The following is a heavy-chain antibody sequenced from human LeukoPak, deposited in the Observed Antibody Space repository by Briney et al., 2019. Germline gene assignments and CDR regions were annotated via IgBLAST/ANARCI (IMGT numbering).Heavy chain of an antibody. Sequence: GGSLRLSCAASGFTFDDYAMHWVRQAPGKGLEWVSGISGSGGSTYYADSVKGRFTISRDNSKNTLYLQMNSLRAEDTAVYYCAKTPLRYFDWLPLGDVGGPFDYRGQGTLVTVSS. D-gene: IGHD3-9*01. CDR1: GFTFDDYA. J-gene: IGHJ4*02. CDR3: AKTPLRYFDWLPLGDVGGPFDY. CDR2: ISGSGGST. V-gene: IGHV3-23*01.